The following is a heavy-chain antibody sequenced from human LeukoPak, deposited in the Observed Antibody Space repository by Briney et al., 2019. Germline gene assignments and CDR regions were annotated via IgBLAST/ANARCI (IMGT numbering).Heavy chain of an antibody. D-gene: IGHD1-26*01. V-gene: IGHV4-59*01. CDR1: GDSISSYH. J-gene: IGHJ4*02. CDR2: FHYSGSA. Sequence: PSETLSLTCTVSGDSISSYHWSWIRQPPGKGLEWIAYFHYSGSATYNPSLKSRVTISMDTSKNQFSLKLSSVSPADTAVYYCAGDIRSVGEILYFDYWGQGALVTVSS. CDR3: AGDIRSVGEILYFDY.